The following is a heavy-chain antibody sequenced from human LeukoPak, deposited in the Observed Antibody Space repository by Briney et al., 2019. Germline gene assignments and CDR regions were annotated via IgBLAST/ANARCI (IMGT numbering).Heavy chain of an antibody. Sequence: GASVKVSCKASGYTFTSYYMHWVRQAPGQGLEWMGRINPNNGGTNYAQKFQGRVTMTRDTSISTAYMELNRLTSDDTAVYYCARGSGYGDSPWLHWGQGTLVTVSS. CDR2: INPNNGGT. CDR3: ARGSGYGDSPWLH. CDR1: GYTFTSYY. J-gene: IGHJ4*02. V-gene: IGHV1-2*06. D-gene: IGHD4-17*01.